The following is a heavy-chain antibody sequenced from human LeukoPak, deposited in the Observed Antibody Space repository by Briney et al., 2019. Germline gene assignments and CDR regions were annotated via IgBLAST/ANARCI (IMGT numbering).Heavy chain of an antibody. Sequence: GGSLRLSCAASGFTLSTYEMNWVRQAPGKGLEWVSYISSSGTVIYYADSVKGRFTISRDNAKKSLYLQMNSLRAEDTAVYYCARGPTIPYFDYWGQGTLVTVPS. J-gene: IGHJ4*02. V-gene: IGHV3-48*03. CDR3: ARGPTIPYFDY. CDR2: ISSSGTVI. D-gene: IGHD4/OR15-4a*01. CDR1: GFTLSTYE.